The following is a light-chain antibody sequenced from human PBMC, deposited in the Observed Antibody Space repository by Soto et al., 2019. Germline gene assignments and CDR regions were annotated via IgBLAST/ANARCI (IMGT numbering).Light chain of an antibody. V-gene: IGLV2-14*03. CDR3: TSYTRSSTLV. Sequence: QSVLTQPASVSGSPGQSITISCTGTSSDVGAYNYVSWYQQHPDKAPKLIIYDVSNRPSGVSNRFSGSKSGNTASLTISGLQAEDEADYYCTSYTRSSTLVFGGGTKLTVL. CDR2: DVS. J-gene: IGLJ3*02. CDR1: SSDVGAYNY.